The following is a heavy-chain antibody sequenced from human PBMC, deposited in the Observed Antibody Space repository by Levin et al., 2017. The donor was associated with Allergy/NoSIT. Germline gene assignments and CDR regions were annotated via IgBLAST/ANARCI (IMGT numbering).Heavy chain of an antibody. CDR1: GGSIGTHY. J-gene: IGHJ4*02. CDR2: INYSGST. Sequence: PGGSLRLSCTVSGGSIGTHYWSWIRQPPGEGLEWLGYINYSGSTNYNPSLKSRVTISVDTSKNQFSLKLSSVTAADTAVYFCARRSPAASGALDFWGQGTLVTVSS. CDR3: ARRSPAASGALDF. D-gene: IGHD6-13*01. V-gene: IGHV4-59*08.